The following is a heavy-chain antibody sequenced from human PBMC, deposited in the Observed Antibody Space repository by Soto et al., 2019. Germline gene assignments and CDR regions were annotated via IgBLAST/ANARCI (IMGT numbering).Heavy chain of an antibody. CDR1: RSCLSSGDYY. J-gene: IGHJ4*02. CDR2: IYYTWRT. CDR3: ARAGPLVMGTSLGY. V-gene: IGHV4-30-4*01. D-gene: IGHD6-6*01. Sequence: SQTRSLTCTLSRSCLSSGDYYWSWIRQPPGKSLYWIGYIYYTWRTYYNPSLKSRVTISVDTSKSQFSLKLSSVTAADTAVCYCARAGPLVMGTSLGYGRQGTLVAASS.